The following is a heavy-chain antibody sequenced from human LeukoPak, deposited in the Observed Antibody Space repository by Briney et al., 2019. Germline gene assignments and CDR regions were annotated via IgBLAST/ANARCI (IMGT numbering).Heavy chain of an antibody. Sequence: SETLSLTCAVYGGSFSGYYWSWLRQPPGKGLEWIGEINHSGSTNYNPSLTSRVTISVDTSKNQFSLKLSSVTAADTAVYYCARKRKGLGYCSGGSCYPTYYFDYWGQGTLVTVSS. CDR1: GGSFSGYY. J-gene: IGHJ4*02. V-gene: IGHV4-34*01. CDR3: ARKRKGLGYCSGGSCYPTYYFDY. D-gene: IGHD2-15*01. CDR2: INHSGST.